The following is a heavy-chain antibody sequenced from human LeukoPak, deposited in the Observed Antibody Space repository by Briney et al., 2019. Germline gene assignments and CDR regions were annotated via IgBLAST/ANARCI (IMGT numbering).Heavy chain of an antibody. J-gene: IGHJ4*02. CDR2: IYSGGST. CDR3: AREVGAMTRYFDY. D-gene: IGHD1-26*01. CDR1: GFTFSSYA. V-gene: IGHV3-53*01. Sequence: GGSLRLSCAASGFTFSSYAMRWVRQAPGKGLEWVSVIYSGGSTYYADSVKGRFTISRDNSKNTLYLQMNSLRAEDTAVYYCAREVGAMTRYFDYWGQGTLVTVSS.